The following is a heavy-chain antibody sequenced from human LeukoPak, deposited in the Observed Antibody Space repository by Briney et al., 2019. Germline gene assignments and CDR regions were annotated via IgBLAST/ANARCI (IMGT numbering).Heavy chain of an antibody. CDR3: AKRAMWDLYWYFDL. V-gene: IGHV3-23*01. D-gene: IGHD1-26*01. CDR2: ISGSGVGT. CDR1: GFTFSNYA. Sequence: GGSLRLSCAASGFTFSNYAMNWVRQAPGKGLEWVSGISGSGVGTYYKDSVKGRFTISRDNSKDTLYLQMNSLRAEDTAVYYCAKRAMWDLYWYFDLWGRGTLVTVSS. J-gene: IGHJ2*01.